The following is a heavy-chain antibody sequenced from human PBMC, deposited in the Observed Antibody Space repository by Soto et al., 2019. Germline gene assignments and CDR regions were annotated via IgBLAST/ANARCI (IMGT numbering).Heavy chain of an antibody. CDR2: IYYSGTT. D-gene: IGHD2-15*01. V-gene: IGHV4-61*01. Sequence: PSETLSLTCTVSGDSVSSASSFWSWIRQPPEKGLEWIGNIYYSGTTNYNLSLKSRVTISVDTSKNQSSLRLSSVTAADTAVYYCARQRSTWYLDYWGPGTPVTVS. J-gene: IGHJ4*02. CDR3: ARQRSTWYLDY. CDR1: GDSVSSASSF.